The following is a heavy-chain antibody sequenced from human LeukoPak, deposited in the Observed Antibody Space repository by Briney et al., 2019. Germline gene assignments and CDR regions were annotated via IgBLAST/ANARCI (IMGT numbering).Heavy chain of an antibody. CDR3: ARDLWAVAGPFDY. J-gene: IGHJ4*02. V-gene: IGHV4-39*07. D-gene: IGHD6-19*01. CDR1: GGSVSNSSYY. CDR2: IYYSGST. Sequence: SETLSLTCTVSGGSVSNSSYYWGWIRQPPGKGLEWIGSIYYSGSTYYNPSLKSRVTISVDTSKNQFSLKLSSVTAADTAVYYCARDLWAVAGPFDYWGQGTLVTVSS.